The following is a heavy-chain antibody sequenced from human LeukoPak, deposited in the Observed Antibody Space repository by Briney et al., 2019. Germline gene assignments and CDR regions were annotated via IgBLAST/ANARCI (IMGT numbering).Heavy chain of an antibody. CDR2: IIPIFGIA. Sequence: GASVKVSRKASRGTFSSYAISWVRQAPGQGREWMGRIIPIFGIANYAQKLQGRVTITADKSTSTAYMELSSLRSEDTAVYYWAREGVPGKGYYDSSGYTPDVDYWGQGTLVTVSS. CDR3: AREGVPGKGYYDSSGYTPDVDY. D-gene: IGHD3-22*01. CDR1: RGTFSSYA. J-gene: IGHJ4*02. V-gene: IGHV1-69*04.